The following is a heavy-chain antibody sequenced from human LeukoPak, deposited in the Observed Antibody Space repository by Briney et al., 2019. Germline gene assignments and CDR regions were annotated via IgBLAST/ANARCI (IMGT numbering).Heavy chain of an antibody. J-gene: IGHJ4*02. D-gene: IGHD6-19*01. CDR2: ITYSGGST. CDR3: AKRSAESSGYFDY. Sequence: GGSLILSCAASGFTFTSYGMSWFRQAPGKGLEWVSSITYSGGSTYYADSVKGRFTISRDNSKNTLYLQMNSLRAEDTAIYYCAKRSAESSGYFDYWGQGTLVTVSS. V-gene: IGHV3-23*01. CDR1: GFTFTSYG.